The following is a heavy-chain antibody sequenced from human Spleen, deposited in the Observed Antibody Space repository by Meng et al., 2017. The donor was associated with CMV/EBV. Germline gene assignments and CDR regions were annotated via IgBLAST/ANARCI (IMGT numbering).Heavy chain of an antibody. CDR1: GNTLIELS. CDR2: FDPEDGAT. V-gene: IGHV1-24*01. J-gene: IGHJ5*02. Sequence: CQGSGNTLIELSRHWVRQVPGKGLEWMGGFDPEDGATIYAQKFQGRLTMTEDTSTDTAYMELSSLRSEDTAVYYCAILGGLYGKWFDPWGQGTLVTVSS. CDR3: AILGGLYGKWFDP. D-gene: IGHD6-19*01.